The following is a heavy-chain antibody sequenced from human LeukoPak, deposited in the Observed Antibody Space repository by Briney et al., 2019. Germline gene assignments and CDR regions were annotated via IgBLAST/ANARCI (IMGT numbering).Heavy chain of an antibody. J-gene: IGHJ4*02. Sequence: SQTVSLTCAISADSVSSINAAWNWIRQSPSRGLEWLRRTYYRYKSHNDYAGAVKSRITINPATSKKQFSLQMNAVPPEYTAGYYCARVPRTGTFEFDCWGQGSLVTVSS. V-gene: IGHV6-1*01. CDR2: TYYRYKSHN. CDR3: ARVPRTGTFEFDC. CDR1: ADSVSSINAA. D-gene: IGHD1-1*01.